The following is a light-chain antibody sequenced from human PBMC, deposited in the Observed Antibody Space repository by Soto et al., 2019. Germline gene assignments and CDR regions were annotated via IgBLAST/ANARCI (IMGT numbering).Light chain of an antibody. J-gene: IGKJ3*01. CDR2: GAS. Sequence: EIVMTQSPSTLSVSPGERVTLSCRASQSVSSNLAWYQQKPGQAPRLLIYGASTSANGIPARFSGSGSGTEFSLTISSLQSEDFAVYYCQQYNNWSLFAFGPGTKVDIK. V-gene: IGKV3-15*01. CDR1: QSVSSN. CDR3: QQYNNWSLFA.